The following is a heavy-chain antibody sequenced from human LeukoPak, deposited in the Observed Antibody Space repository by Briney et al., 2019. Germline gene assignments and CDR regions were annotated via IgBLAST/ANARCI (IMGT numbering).Heavy chain of an antibody. D-gene: IGHD2-15*01. V-gene: IGHV4-4*07. Sequence: SETLSLTCTVSGGSISSYYWSWIRQPAGKGLEWIGRIYTSGSTGYNPSLKSRVTMSVDTPKNQFSLKLSSVTAADTAVYYCARVDLRAAYFDYWGQGTLVTVSS. J-gene: IGHJ4*02. CDR3: ARVDLRAAYFDY. CDR2: IYTSGST. CDR1: GGSISSYY.